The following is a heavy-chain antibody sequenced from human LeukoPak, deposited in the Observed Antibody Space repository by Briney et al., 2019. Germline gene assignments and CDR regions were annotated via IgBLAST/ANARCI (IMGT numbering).Heavy chain of an antibody. CDR1: GGSFSGYY. D-gene: IGHD3-9*01. CDR2: SNHSGSS. J-gene: IGHJ4*02. V-gene: IGHV4-34*01. Sequence: SETLSLTCAVYGGSFSGYYWSWIRQPPGKGLEWIVESNHSGSSNYNPSLKSRVTISVGTSKSQFSLKLSSVTAADTAVYYFFRGQNRIRYFDWLLYLDYWGQGTLVTVSS. CDR3: FRGQNRIRYFDWLLYLDY.